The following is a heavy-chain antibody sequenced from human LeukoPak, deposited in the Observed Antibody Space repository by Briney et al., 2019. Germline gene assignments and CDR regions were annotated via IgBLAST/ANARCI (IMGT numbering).Heavy chain of an antibody. CDR1: GFSVSSFG. CDR3: AQGFSSGWYPY. J-gene: IGHJ4*02. Sequence: GGSLRLSCAVSGFSVSSFGMSWVRQAPGKGLEWITAISVNGETTWYADSVRGRFIISRDNSKNTLYLQLSSLRAEDTAVYYCAQGFSSGWYPYWGQGSLVTVSS. D-gene: IGHD6-19*01. V-gene: IGHV3-23*01. CDR2: ISVNGETT.